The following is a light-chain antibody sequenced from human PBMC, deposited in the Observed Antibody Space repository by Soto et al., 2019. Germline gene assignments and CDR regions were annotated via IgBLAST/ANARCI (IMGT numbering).Light chain of an antibody. J-gene: IGLJ2*01. CDR1: SSDVGSYNL. V-gene: IGLV2-23*01. CDR3: CSYAGSSTPVV. CDR2: EGS. Sequence: QSVLTQPTSVSGSPGQSITISCTGTSSDVGSYNLGSWYQHHPGKAPKLMIYEGSKRPSGVSNRFSGSTSGNTASLTISGLQAEDEADYYCCSYAGSSTPVVFGGGTKVTVL.